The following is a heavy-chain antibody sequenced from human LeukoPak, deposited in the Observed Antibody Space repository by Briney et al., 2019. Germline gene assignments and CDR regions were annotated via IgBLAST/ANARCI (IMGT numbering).Heavy chain of an antibody. CDR3: ARFSSGCSTASCHLAY. CDR1: GGSLSSHY. J-gene: IGHJ4*02. Sequence: SETLSLTCTVSGGSLSSHYWSWIRQPPGKGLELIGHIYYTGTTFCNPSLNSRVTISLDTSRNQFSLRLTSVTAADTAVYYCARFSSGCSTASCHLAYWGQGTLVTVSS. V-gene: IGHV4-59*11. D-gene: IGHD1-26*01. CDR2: IYYTGTT.